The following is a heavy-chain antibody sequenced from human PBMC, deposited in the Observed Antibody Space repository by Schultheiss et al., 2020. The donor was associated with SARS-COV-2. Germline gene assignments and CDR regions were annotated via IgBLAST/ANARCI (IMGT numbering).Heavy chain of an antibody. J-gene: IGHJ6*02. CDR2: IYYSGST. Sequence: SETLSLTCTVSGGSISSYYWSWIRQPPGKGLEWIGYIYYSGSTNYNPSLKSRVTISVDTSKNQFSLKLSSVTAADTAVYYCAKELDPCSGGSCYWGDNYYYYYGMDVWGQGTTVTVSS. V-gene: IGHV4-59*01. CDR3: AKELDPCSGGSCYWGDNYYYYYGMDV. CDR1: GGSISSYY. D-gene: IGHD2-15*01.